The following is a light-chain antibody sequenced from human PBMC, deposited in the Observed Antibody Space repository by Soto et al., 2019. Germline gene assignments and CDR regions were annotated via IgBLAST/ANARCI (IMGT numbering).Light chain of an antibody. J-gene: IGKJ1*01. CDR2: WAS. Sequence: DIVMTQSPDSLAVYLGERATINCKSSQSVLSSSNNKNSLTWYQQKPGQPPKLLISWASTRESGVPDRFSGSGSGTEFTLTISSLQAEDVAVYYCQQYFSEPWTFGQGTKVEIK. V-gene: IGKV4-1*01. CDR1: QSVLSSSNNKNS. CDR3: QQYFSEPWT.